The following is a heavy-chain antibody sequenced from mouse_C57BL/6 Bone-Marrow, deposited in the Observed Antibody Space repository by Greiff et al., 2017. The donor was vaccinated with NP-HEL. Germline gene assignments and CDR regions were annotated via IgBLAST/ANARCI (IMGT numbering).Heavy chain of an antibody. CDR1: GFTFSSYG. Sequence: EVKLMESGGDLVKPGGSLKLSCAASGFTFSSYGMSWVRQTPDKRLEWVATISSGGSYTYYLDSVKGRFTISRDNAKNTLYLQMSSLKSEDTAMYYCARPTGGGFDYWGQGTTLTVSS. CDR3: ARPTGGGFDY. D-gene: IGHD4-1*02. V-gene: IGHV5-6*01. CDR2: ISSGGSYT. J-gene: IGHJ2*01.